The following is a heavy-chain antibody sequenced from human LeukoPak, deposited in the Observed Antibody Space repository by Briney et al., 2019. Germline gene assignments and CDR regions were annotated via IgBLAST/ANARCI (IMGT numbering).Heavy chain of an antibody. J-gene: IGHJ6*03. Sequence: GGSLRLSCAASGFTFSSYSMNWVRQAPGKGLEWVSSISSSSSYIYYADSVKGRFTISRDNAKNSLYLKMNSLRAEDTAVYYCATYHPNYYDSSGYYPYYYMDVWGKGTTVTVSS. V-gene: IGHV3-21*01. D-gene: IGHD3-22*01. CDR1: GFTFSSYS. CDR3: ATYHPNYYDSSGYYPYYYMDV. CDR2: ISSSSSYI.